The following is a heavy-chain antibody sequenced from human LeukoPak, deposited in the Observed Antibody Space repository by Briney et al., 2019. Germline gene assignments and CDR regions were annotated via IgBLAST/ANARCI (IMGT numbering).Heavy chain of an antibody. J-gene: IGHJ4*02. CDR3: AREVVYGGNPPPLN. CDR2: INPNSGGT. Sequence: GASVKVSCKASGYTFTGDYMHWVRQAPGQGLEWMGWINPNSGGTYYAQNFQGRVTMTRDPSISPASMELRRLTSDDAAVYYCAREVVYGGNPPPLNWGQGSLVTVSS. D-gene: IGHD4-23*01. CDR1: GYTFTGDY. V-gene: IGHV1-2*02.